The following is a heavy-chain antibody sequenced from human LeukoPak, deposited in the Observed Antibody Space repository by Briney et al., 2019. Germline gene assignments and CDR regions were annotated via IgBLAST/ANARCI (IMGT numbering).Heavy chain of an antibody. CDR1: GYTFTSYD. Sequence: AASVKVSCKASGYTFTSYDITWVRQATGQGLEWMGWMNPNSGNTGYAQKFQGRVTMTRNTSISTAYMELSSLRSEDTAVYYCARGGVEEYCSGGSCYFGSVGMDVWGQGTTVTVSS. D-gene: IGHD2-15*01. CDR2: MNPNSGNT. CDR3: ARGGVEEYCSGGSCYFGSVGMDV. J-gene: IGHJ6*02. V-gene: IGHV1-8*01.